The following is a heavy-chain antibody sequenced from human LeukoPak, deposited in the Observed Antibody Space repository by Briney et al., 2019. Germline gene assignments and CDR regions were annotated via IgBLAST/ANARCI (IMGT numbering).Heavy chain of an antibody. Sequence: GGSLRLSCAASGFTFSSYRMNWVRQAPGKGLEWVAVISYDGSNKYYADSVKGRFTISRDNSKNTLYLQMNSLRAEDTAVYYCARDPSLAVVDYWGQGTLVTVSS. CDR3: ARDPSLAVVDY. CDR2: ISYDGSNK. CDR1: GFTFSSYR. D-gene: IGHD2-15*01. J-gene: IGHJ4*02. V-gene: IGHV3-30-3*01.